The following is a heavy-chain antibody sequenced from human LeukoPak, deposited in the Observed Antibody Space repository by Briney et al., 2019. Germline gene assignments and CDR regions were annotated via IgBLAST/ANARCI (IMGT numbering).Heavy chain of an antibody. D-gene: IGHD6-13*01. CDR2: TSISSTAT. CDR3: AKRPGGTSRSWFAP. J-gene: IGHJ5*02. V-gene: IGHV3-23*01. Sequence: GRSLRLSCAASGFTFSTFAISWVRQAPGQGLEWVSTTSISSTATYYADSVKGRFTISRDNSKNTLFLQMSSLRVEDTAVYYCAKRPGGTSRSWFAPWGQGTLVIVSA. CDR1: GFTFSTFA.